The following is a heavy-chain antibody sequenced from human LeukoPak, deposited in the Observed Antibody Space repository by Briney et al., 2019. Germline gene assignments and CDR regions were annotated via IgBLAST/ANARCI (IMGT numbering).Heavy chain of an antibody. CDR2: ITSRSSTI. Sequence: GSLRLSCAASGFTFSSYSMNWVRRAPGKGLEWVSYITSRSSTIYYADAVKGRFTISRDNAKNSLYLQMNSLRAEDTAVYYCARASTTVSKQSDYWGQGTLVTVSP. CDR1: GFTFSSYS. V-gene: IGHV3-48*01. D-gene: IGHD4-11*01. CDR3: ARASTTVSKQSDY. J-gene: IGHJ4*02.